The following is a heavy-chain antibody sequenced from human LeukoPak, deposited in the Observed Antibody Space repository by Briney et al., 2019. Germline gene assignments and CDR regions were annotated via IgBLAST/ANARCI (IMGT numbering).Heavy chain of an antibody. D-gene: IGHD6-19*01. J-gene: IGHJ4*02. CDR2: ISGSGGST. CDR1: GFTFSDYY. Sequence: PGGSLRLSCAASGFTFSDYYMSWVRQAPGKGLEWVSAISGSGGSTYYADSVKGRFTISRDNSKNTLYLQMNSLRAEDTAVYYCAKVQWLTPDQPFDYWGQGTLVTVSS. CDR3: AKVQWLTPDQPFDY. V-gene: IGHV3-23*01.